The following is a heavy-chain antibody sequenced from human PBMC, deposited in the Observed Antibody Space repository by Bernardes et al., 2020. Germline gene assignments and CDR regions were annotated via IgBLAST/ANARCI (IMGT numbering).Heavy chain of an antibody. D-gene: IGHD3-22*01. CDR2: ISSSSSYI. J-gene: IGHJ4*02. CDR3: ARDMSYRYDSSGYPFDY. CDR1: GFTFSSYS. V-gene: IGHV3-21*01. Sequence: GGSLRLSCAASGFTFSSYSMNWVRQAPGKGLEWVSSISSSSSYIYYADSVKGRFTISRDNAKNSLYLQMNSLRAEDTAVYYCARDMSYRYDSSGYPFDYWGQGTLVTVSS.